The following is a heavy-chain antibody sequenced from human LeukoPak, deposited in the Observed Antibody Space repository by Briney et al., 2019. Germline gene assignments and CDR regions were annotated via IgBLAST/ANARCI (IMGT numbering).Heavy chain of an antibody. CDR3: TTDGVGVEGATYDN. CDR2: IKAKAHGGTI. Sequence: NPGGSLRLSCAASGFTFINAWMAWVRRAPGKGLEWVGRIKAKAHGGTIEYAAPMKGRFTISRDDSKNTLYLQMNSLKTEDTAVYYCTTDGVGVEGATYDNWGQGTLVSVSS. CDR1: GFTFINAW. V-gene: IGHV3-15*01. D-gene: IGHD1-26*01. J-gene: IGHJ4*02.